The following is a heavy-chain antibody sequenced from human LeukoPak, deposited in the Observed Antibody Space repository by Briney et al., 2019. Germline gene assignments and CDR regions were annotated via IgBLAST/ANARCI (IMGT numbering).Heavy chain of an antibody. CDR2: ISSSTSYI. CDR1: GFTFSSYS. J-gene: IGHJ4*02. CDR3: ARISVVTTFRSPKYYFDY. V-gene: IGHV3-21*01. Sequence: GGSLRLSCAASGFTFSSYSMSWVRQAPGTGLEWVSSISSSTSYIYYADSVKGRFTISRDNAKNSLYLQMNSLRAEDTAVYYCARISVVTTFRSPKYYFDYWGQGTLVTVSS. D-gene: IGHD2/OR15-2a*01.